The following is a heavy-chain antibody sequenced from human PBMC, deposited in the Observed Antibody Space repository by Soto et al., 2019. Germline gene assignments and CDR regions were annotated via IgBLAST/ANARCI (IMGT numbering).Heavy chain of an antibody. CDR2: IYWDDSK. V-gene: IGHV2-5*02. Sequence: QITLKESGPTLVKPTQTLTLTCTFSGFSLTTDRVGVGWIRQPPGEALEWLAVIYWDDSKTYRPSLESRLTITKDTSKNPVALTMTLRDSLDTVTSYCAHAYGGRSLYWGQGTLVTVSS. J-gene: IGHJ4*02. D-gene: IGHD1-26*01. CDR3: AHAYGGRSLY. CDR1: GFSLTTDRVG.